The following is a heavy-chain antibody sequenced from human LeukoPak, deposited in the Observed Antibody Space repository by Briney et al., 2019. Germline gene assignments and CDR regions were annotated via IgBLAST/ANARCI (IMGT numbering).Heavy chain of an antibody. CDR3: ARSYYYDSSGYYPFDY. Sequence: PSETLSLTCAVSGGSISSGGYSWRWIRQPPGKGLEWIGYIYHSGSAYYNPSLKSRVTISVDRSKNQFSLKLSSVTAADTAVYYCARSYYYDSSGYYPFDYWGQGTLVTVSS. CDR2: IYHSGSA. CDR1: GGSISSGGYS. D-gene: IGHD3-22*01. J-gene: IGHJ4*02. V-gene: IGHV4-30-2*01.